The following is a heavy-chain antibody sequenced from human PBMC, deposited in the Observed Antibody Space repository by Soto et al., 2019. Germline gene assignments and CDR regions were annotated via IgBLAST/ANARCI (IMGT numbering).Heavy chain of an antibody. CDR2: ISGSGGST. D-gene: IGHD2-8*01. CDR3: AKDGSRDVLDPMGFDY. V-gene: IGHV3-23*01. J-gene: IGHJ4*02. CDR1: GFTFSSYA. Sequence: GGSLRLSCAASGFTFSSYAMSWVRQAPGKGLEWVSSISGSGGSTYYADSDKGRFTISRDNSKNTLYLQMNSLRAEDTAVYYCAKDGSRDVLDPMGFDYWGQGTLVTVSS.